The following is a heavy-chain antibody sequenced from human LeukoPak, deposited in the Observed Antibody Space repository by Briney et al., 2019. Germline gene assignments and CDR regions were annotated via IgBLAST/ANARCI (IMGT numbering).Heavy chain of an antibody. CDR2: ISSSSSYI. Sequence: GGSLRLSCAASGFTFSSYSMNWVRQAPGKGLEWVSSISSSSSYIYYADSVKGRFTISRDNAKNSLYLQMNSLRAEDTAVYYCAKDYYDSSGYDAFDIWGQGTMVTVSS. V-gene: IGHV3-21*04. CDR1: GFTFSSYS. J-gene: IGHJ3*02. D-gene: IGHD3-22*01. CDR3: AKDYYDSSGYDAFDI.